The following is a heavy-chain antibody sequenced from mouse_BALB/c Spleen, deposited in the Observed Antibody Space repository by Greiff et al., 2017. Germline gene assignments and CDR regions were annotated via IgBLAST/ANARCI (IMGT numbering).Heavy chain of an antibody. CDR1: GYSITSDYA. J-gene: IGHJ4*01. CDR2: ISYSGST. CDR3: AREILYAMDY. V-gene: IGHV3-2*02. Sequence: VQLKESGPGLVKPSQSLSLTCTVTGYSITSDYAWNWIRQFPGNKLEWMGYISYSGSTSYNPSLKSRISITRDTSKNQFFLQLNSVTTEDTATYYCAREILYAMDYWGQGTSVTVSS.